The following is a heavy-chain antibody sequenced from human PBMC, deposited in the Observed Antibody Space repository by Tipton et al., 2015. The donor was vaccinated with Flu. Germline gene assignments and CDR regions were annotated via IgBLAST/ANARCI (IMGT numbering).Heavy chain of an antibody. V-gene: IGHV3-15*01. J-gene: IGHJ4*02. CDR3: TAGVGATDHDY. D-gene: IGHD1-26*01. CDR1: GLTFSEAW. CDR2: IKSKTDSGTR. Sequence: GSLRLSCVASGLTFSEAWMSWVRQAPGKGLEWVGRIKSKTDSGTRDFAAPVKGRFSISRDDSKNTLYLQMNSLKTEDTAVYYCTAGVGATDHDYWGQGTLVTVSS.